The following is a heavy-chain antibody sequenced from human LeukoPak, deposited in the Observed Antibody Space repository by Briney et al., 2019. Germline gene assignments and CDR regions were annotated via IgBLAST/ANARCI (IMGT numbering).Heavy chain of an antibody. CDR1: GFTFSSYW. CDR3: ASERDYGDSNAFDM. V-gene: IGHV3-74*01. D-gene: IGHD4-17*01. J-gene: IGHJ3*02. Sequence: GGSLRLSCAASGFTFSSYWMHWVRQVPGKGLVWVSRINSDGSGATYADAVKGRFTISRDNAKNTVYLQMNSLRDEDTAVYYCASERDYGDSNAFDMWGQGTMVTVSS. CDR2: INSDGSGA.